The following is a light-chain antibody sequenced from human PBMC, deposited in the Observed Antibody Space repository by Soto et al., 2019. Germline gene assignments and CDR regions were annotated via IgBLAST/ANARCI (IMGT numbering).Light chain of an antibody. CDR1: SSDVGGYNY. CDR3: SSYTSSSTPYV. V-gene: IGLV2-14*01. Sequence: QSVLTQPASVSGSPGQSITISCTGTSSDVGGYNYVSWYQQHPGKAPKLMIYDVSNRPSGVSNRFSGSKSGNTASLTISGLQAEDESYYYCSSYTSSSTPYVFGTGTNLTLL. J-gene: IGLJ1*01. CDR2: DVS.